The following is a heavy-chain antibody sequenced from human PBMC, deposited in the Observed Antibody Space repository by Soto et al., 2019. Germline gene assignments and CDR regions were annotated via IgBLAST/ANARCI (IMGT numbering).Heavy chain of an antibody. CDR1: GFTFSSYA. V-gene: IGHV3-30-3*01. CDR3: ARTRNYLDY. Sequence: QVLLVESGGGVVQPGGSLRLSCAASGFTFSSYAMHWVRQAPGKGLEWVELISYDGNNKYYADSVKGRFTISRDNSKKMLYLQMNSLKADDTAVYYCARTRNYLDYWGQGSLVTVSS. J-gene: IGHJ4*02. CDR2: ISYDGNNK.